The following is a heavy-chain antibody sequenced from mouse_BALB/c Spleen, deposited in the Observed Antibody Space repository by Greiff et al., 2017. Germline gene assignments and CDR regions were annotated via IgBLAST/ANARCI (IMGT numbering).Heavy chain of an antibody. CDR3: AGGVSYAMDY. D-gene: IGHD2-13*01. CDR2: ISSGGSYT. Sequence: EVNVVESGGDLVKPGGSLKLSCAASGFTFSSYGMSWVRQTPDKRLEWVATISSGGSYTYYPDSVKGRFTISRDNAKNTLYLQMSSLKSEDTAMYYCAGGVSYAMDYWGQGTSVTVSS. V-gene: IGHV5-6*01. CDR1: GFTFSSYG. J-gene: IGHJ4*01.